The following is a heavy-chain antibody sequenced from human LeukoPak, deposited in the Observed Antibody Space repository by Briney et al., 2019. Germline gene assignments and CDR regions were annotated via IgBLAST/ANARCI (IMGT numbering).Heavy chain of an antibody. D-gene: IGHD3-10*01. J-gene: IGHJ4*02. Sequence: GGSLRLSCVASGFTFDDYGMTWVRQAPGKGLEWVSGISWNSGSIGYADSVKGRFTISRDNAKNSLYLQMNSLRAGDTALYYCAKDHYYGSGSYQGVFDYWGQGTLVTVSS. V-gene: IGHV3-9*01. CDR1: GFTFDDYG. CDR3: AKDHYYGSGSYQGVFDY. CDR2: ISWNSGSI.